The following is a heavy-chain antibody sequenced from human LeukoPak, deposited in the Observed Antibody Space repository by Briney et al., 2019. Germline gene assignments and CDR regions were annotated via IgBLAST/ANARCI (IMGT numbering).Heavy chain of an antibody. CDR3: AKDQGRYCSSTSCPFDY. V-gene: IGHV3-21*04. Sequence: GGSLRLSCAASGFTFSSYSMNWVRQAPGKGLEWVSSISSSSSYIYYADSVKGRFTISRDNSKNTLYLQMNSLRAEDTAVYYCAKDQGRYCSSTSCPFDYWGQGTLVTVSS. D-gene: IGHD2-2*01. CDR1: GFTFSSYS. J-gene: IGHJ4*02. CDR2: ISSSSSYI.